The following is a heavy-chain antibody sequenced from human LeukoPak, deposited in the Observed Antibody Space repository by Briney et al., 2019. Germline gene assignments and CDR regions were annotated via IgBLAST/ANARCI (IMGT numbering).Heavy chain of an antibody. Sequence: GGSLRLSCAASGFTFSSYWMSWVRQAPGKGLEWVANIKQDGSEKYYVDSVKGRFTISRDNAKNSLYLQMNSLRAEDTAVYYCARELRGSYWYFDYWGQGTLVTVSS. V-gene: IGHV3-7*03. J-gene: IGHJ4*02. CDR1: GFTFSSYW. D-gene: IGHD1-26*01. CDR3: ARELRGSYWYFDY. CDR2: IKQDGSEK.